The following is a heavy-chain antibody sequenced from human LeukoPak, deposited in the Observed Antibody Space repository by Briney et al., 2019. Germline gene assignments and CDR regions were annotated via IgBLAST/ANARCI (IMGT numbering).Heavy chain of an antibody. CDR3: ARSPLGIAPFDS. V-gene: IGHV3-72*01. J-gene: IGHJ4*02. Sequence: GGSLRLSCAASDFTFSDHHMDWVRQAPGEGLEWIARIRNKARRYTTEYAASVNGRFTISRDDSENSLYLQMDSLKTEDTAVYYCARSPLGIAPFDSWGQGTLVTVSS. CDR1: DFTFSDHH. D-gene: IGHD7-27*01. CDR2: IRNKARRYTT.